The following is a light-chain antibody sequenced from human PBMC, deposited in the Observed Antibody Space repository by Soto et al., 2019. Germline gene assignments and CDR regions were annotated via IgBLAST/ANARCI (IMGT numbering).Light chain of an antibody. Sequence: DIKMTQSPSSLSASVGDRVTITCQASQDISNYLNWYQQKPGKAPKLLIYDASNLETWVPSRFSGSGSGTDFTFTISSLQPEDIATYYCQQYDNLPLTFGGGTKVEIK. CDR2: DAS. CDR1: QDISNY. V-gene: IGKV1-33*01. CDR3: QQYDNLPLT. J-gene: IGKJ4*01.